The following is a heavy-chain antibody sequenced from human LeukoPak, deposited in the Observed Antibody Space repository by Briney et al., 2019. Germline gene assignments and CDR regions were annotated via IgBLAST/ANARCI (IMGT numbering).Heavy chain of an antibody. D-gene: IGHD3-22*01. CDR1: GFTFSSYE. J-gene: IGHJ4*02. V-gene: IGHV3-48*03. CDR3: ARTSTYYYDSSGSLFDY. CDR2: ISSSGSTI. Sequence: PGGSLRLSCVASGFTFSSYEMNWVRQAPGKGLEWVSYISSSGSTIYYADSVKGRFTISRDNAKNSLYLQMNSLRAEDTAVYYCARTSTYYYDSSGSLFDYWGQGTLVTVFS.